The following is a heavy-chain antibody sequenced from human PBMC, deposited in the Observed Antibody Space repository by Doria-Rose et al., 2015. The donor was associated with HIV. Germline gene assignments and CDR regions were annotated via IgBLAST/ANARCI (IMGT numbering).Heavy chain of an antibody. Sequence: LVKPTETLTLTCTVSGVSLSSPGMGVSWIRQPPGKALEWLANIFSDDERSYKTSLKSRLTISRGTSKSRVVLTMTDMDPVDTATYYCARIKSSRWYHKYYFDFWGQGTLVIVSA. CDR3: ARIKSSRWYHKYYFDF. CDR2: IFSDDER. J-gene: IGHJ4*02. CDR1: GVSLSSPGMG. D-gene: IGHD6-13*01. V-gene: IGHV2-26*01.